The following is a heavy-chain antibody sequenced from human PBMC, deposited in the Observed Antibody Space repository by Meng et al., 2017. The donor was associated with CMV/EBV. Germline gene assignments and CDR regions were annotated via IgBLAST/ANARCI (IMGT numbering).Heavy chain of an antibody. CDR1: GGSISSYY. J-gene: IGHJ6*02. D-gene: IGHD3-22*01. V-gene: IGHV4-59*01. CDR2: IYYSGST. Sequence: SETLSLTCTVSGGSISSYYWSWIRQPPGKGLEWIGYIYYSGSTNYNPSLKSRVTISVDTSKNQFSLKLSSVTAADTAVYYCARGNGYYYDSSGYPLYCYYYGMHVWGHGTTVTVSS. CDR3: ARGNGYYYDSSGYPLYCYYYGMHV.